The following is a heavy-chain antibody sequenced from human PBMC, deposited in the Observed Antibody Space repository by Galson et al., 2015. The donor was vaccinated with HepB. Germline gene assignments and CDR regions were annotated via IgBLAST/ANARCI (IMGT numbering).Heavy chain of an antibody. D-gene: IGHD2/OR15-2a*01. CDR2: FSTGRGST. Sequence: SLRLSCAASGFTFSSHAMSWVRQAPGKGLEWVSTFSTGRGSTYYAASVQGRFTISRDNSKNTLFLHMNSLRAEDTAIYYCAKRIPNYYGMDVWGQGTTVTVSS. CDR3: AKRIPNYYGMDV. V-gene: IGHV3-23*01. CDR1: GFTFSSHA. J-gene: IGHJ6*02.